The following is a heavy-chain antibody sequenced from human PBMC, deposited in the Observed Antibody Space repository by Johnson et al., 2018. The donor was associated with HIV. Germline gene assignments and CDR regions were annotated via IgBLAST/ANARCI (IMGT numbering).Heavy chain of an antibody. Sequence: QVQLVESGGGVVQPGGSLRLSCAASGFTFSSYGMHWVRQAPGKGLEWVAFIRYDGSNKYYADSVKGRFTISRDNSKNTLYLQMNSLRAEDTAVYYCAKVVRWELLFGLLGSNDALDIWGQGTMVTVSS. D-gene: IGHD1-26*01. CDR2: IRYDGSNK. J-gene: IGHJ3*02. CDR3: AKVVRWELLFGLLGSNDALDI. V-gene: IGHV3-30*02. CDR1: GFTFSSYG.